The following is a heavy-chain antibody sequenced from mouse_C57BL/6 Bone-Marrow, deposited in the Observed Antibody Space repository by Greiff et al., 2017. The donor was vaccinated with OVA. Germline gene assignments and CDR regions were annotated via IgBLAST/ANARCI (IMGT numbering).Heavy chain of an antibody. Sequence: DVMLVESGEGLVKPGGSLKLSCAASGFTFSSYAMSWVRQTPEKRLEWVAYISSGGDYIYYADTVKGRFTISRDNARNTLYLQMSSLKSEDTAMYYCTRSNWAWFAYWGQGTLVTVSA. CDR3: TRSNWAWFAY. CDR2: ISSGGDYI. D-gene: IGHD4-1*01. J-gene: IGHJ3*01. V-gene: IGHV5-9-1*02. CDR1: GFTFSSYA.